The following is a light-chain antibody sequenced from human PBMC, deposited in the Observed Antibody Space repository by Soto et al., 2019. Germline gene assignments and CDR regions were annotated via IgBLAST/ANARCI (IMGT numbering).Light chain of an antibody. J-gene: IGKJ4*01. CDR2: DAS. V-gene: IGKV3-11*01. CDR3: QPRGNWPLT. CDR1: QSVSTNY. Sequence: EIVLTQSPGTLSLSPGERATLSCRASQSVSTNYLAWYQQKPGQAPRLLIYDASNRATGIPARFSGSGSGTDFTLTISSLKPEDFAVYYCQPRGNWPLTFGGGTKVDIK.